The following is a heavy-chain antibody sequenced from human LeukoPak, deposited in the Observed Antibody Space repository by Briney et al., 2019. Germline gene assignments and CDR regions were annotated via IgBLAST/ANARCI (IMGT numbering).Heavy chain of an antibody. V-gene: IGHV3-48*02. CDR2: ISSSSKI. J-gene: IGHJ5*02. CDR1: GFAFSSYA. Sequence: PGGSLRLSCTAPGFAFSSYAMAWVRQAPGKGLEWLSYISSSSKINYADSVKGRFTISRDNAKNSLYLQMISLRDEDTAVYYCARSANPGVHEFDPWGQGTLVTVSS. D-gene: IGHD6-6*01. CDR3: ARSANPGVHEFDP.